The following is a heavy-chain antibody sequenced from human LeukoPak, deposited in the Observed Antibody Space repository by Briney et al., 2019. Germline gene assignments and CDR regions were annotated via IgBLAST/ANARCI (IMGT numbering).Heavy chain of an antibody. J-gene: IGHJ6*02. CDR2: ISSSSSYI. CDR3: AKDIETDGSPSYYGMDV. Sequence: GGSLRVSCAASGFTFSSYSMNWVRQAPGKGLEWVSSISSSSSYIYYADSVKGRFTISRDNSKNSLYLQMNSLRAEDTALYYCAKDIETDGSPSYYGMDVWGQGTTVAVSS. CDR1: GFTFSSYS. D-gene: IGHD1-26*01. V-gene: IGHV3-21*04.